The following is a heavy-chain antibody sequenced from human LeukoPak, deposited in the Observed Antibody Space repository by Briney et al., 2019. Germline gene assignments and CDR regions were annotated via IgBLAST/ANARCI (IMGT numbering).Heavy chain of an antibody. D-gene: IGHD5-18*01. CDR3: AKDFKIRAAGMAYFDL. Sequence: PGGSLRLSCAASGFTFSSFAMSWVRQAPGEGLEWVSAISGSGDRTHYADSVKGRFTISRDNSKNTLYLQMNTLRAEDTAVYINAKDFKIRAAGMAYFDLWGQGT. J-gene: IGHJ4*02. V-gene: IGHV3-23*01. CDR1: GFTFSSFA. CDR2: ISGSGDRT.